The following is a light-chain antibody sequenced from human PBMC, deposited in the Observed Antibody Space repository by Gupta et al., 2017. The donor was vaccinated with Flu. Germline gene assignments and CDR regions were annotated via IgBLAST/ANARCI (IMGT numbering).Light chain of an antibody. V-gene: IGKV1-16*02. CDR3: LQYNSYPIT. CDR1: QVISNF. CDR2: GAS. Sequence: PSSLSASVGDRVTITCRASQVISNFLGWIQQKPGQAPKSLIYGASSLQTGVPSKFSGSGSGTHFTLTIHSLQPEDFATYYCLQYNSYPITFGHGTRLEIK. J-gene: IGKJ5*01.